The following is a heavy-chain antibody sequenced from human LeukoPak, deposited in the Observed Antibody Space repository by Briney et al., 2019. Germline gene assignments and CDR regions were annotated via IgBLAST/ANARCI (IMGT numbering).Heavy chain of an antibody. J-gene: IGHJ6*04. CDR2: ISSSSSYI. V-gene: IGHV3-21*01. D-gene: IGHD3-10*01. CDR1: GFTFSSYS. CDR3: ARDRGGMVRGVITYYYYYGMDV. Sequence: GGSLRLSCAASGFTFSSYSMNWVRQAPGKGLEWVSSISSSSSYIYYADSVKGRFTISRDNAKNLLYLQMNSLRAEDTAVYYCARDRGGMVRGVITYYYYYGMDVWGKGTTVTVSS.